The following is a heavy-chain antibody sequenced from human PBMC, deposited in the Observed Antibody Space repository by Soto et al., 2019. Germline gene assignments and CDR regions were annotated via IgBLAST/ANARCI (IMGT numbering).Heavy chain of an antibody. CDR2: INAGNGIA. CDR3: ARDAAGTGMDV. J-gene: IGHJ6*02. V-gene: IGHV1-3*01. CDR1: GYTFTIYA. D-gene: IGHD6-25*01. Sequence: ASVKVSCKASGYTFTIYAMHWVRQAPGQRLEWMGWINAGNGIANYAQKFQGRVTITADKSTSTAYMELSSLRSEDTAVYYCARDAAGTGMDVWGQGTTVTVSS.